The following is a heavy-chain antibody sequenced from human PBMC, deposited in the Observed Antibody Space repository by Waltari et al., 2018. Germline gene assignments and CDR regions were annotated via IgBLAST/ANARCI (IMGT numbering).Heavy chain of an antibody. CDR1: GDSISNTKW. CDR3: ARTSYDSGSYNFDY. D-gene: IGHD3-10*01. J-gene: IGHJ4*02. V-gene: IGHV4-4*02. Sequence: QVQLQESGPGLVKPSETLSLTCIVSGDSISNTKWWSWVRQSPGKGLEWIGEINHSGRTNYNPSLKSRVTISADRSKNQFSLKVNSVTAADTAVYYCARTSYDSGSYNFDYWGQGTLVTVSS. CDR2: INHSGRT.